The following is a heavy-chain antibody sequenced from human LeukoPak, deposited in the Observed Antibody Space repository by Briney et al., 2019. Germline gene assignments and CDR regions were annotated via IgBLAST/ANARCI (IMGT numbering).Heavy chain of an antibody. D-gene: IGHD6-13*01. CDR3: ARDRTLVKRQLDPEDGMDV. J-gene: IGHJ6*02. V-gene: IGHV1-2*04. CDR1: GYTFTGYY. CDR2: INPNSGGA. Sequence: ASVKVSCKASGYTFTGYYIHWVRQAPGQGLEWMGWINPNSGGANYAQKFQGWVTMTRDTSISTAYMELSRLRSDDTAVYYCARDRTLVKRQLDPEDGMDVWGQGTTVTVSS.